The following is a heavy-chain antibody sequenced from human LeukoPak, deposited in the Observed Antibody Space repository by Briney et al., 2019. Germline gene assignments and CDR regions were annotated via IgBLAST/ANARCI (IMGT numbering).Heavy chain of an antibody. Sequence: AGGSLRLSCSATGFTLSSYEMNWVRQAPGKGLEWGSYISSSGSTIYYADSVKGRFIISRDNAKNSLYLQMTRLRAEDTAVYYCARTYYYGSGRYFDYWGQGTLVTVSS. V-gene: IGHV3-48*03. CDR3: ARTYYYGSGRYFDY. CDR1: GFTLSSYE. CDR2: ISSSGSTI. D-gene: IGHD3-10*01. J-gene: IGHJ4*02.